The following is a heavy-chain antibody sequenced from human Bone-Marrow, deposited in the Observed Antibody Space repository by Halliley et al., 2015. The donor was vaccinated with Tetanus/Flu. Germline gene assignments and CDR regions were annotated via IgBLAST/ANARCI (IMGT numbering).Heavy chain of an antibody. D-gene: IGHD2-15*01. V-gene: IGHV3-11*05. CDR3: ARGVMGAHATTPFDS. Sequence: SSSRGSRRYKNKADTVKARLTISRDHDKNVLHLQMNSLRAEDTAVYFCARGVMGAHATTPFDSWGQGALVTVSS. CDR2: SRGSRRYK. J-gene: IGHJ4*02.